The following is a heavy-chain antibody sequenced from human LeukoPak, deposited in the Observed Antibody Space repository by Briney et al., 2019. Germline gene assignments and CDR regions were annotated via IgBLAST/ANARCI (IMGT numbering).Heavy chain of an antibody. CDR1: GGSISGHY. V-gene: IGHV4-4*07. CDR3: AKGGESSLPFDY. CDR2: VHTTGGT. Sequence: PSETLSLTCTVSGGSISGHYWSWIRQPAGKEPEWIGRVHTTGGTNYNPSLKSRLTMSVDTSKNQLSLHLTSVTAADTAVYYCAKGGESSLPFDYWGQGTLVTVSS. D-gene: IGHD3-10*01. J-gene: IGHJ4*02.